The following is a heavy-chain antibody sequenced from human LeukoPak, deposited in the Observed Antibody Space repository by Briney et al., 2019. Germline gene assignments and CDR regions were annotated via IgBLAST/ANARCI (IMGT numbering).Heavy chain of an antibody. CDR1: GFTFSSYS. J-gene: IGHJ4*02. Sequence: PGRSLRLSCAASGFTFSSYSMNWVRQAPGKGLEWVSSISSSSSYIYYADSVKGRFTISRDNAKNSLYLQMNSLRAEDTAVYYCARDNGVYCTNGVCNYFDYWGQGTLVTVSS. CDR3: ARDNGVYCTNGVCNYFDY. V-gene: IGHV3-21*01. CDR2: ISSSSSYI. D-gene: IGHD2-8*01.